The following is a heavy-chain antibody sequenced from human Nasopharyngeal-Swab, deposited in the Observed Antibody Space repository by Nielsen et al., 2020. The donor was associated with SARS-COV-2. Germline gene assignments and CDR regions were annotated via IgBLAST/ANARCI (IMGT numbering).Heavy chain of an antibody. D-gene: IGHD2-8*02. Sequence: GESLKISCAASGFTFSRYWIHRVRQAPGKGLEYLSAVSGDGVTTHYADSLKGRFTISRDNSKNTVYLQLGSLTAEDMAVYFCARGTPGIPGVDYWGQGTLVTVSS. J-gene: IGHJ4*02. CDR3: ARGTPGIPGVDY. CDR1: GFTFSRYW. CDR2: VSGDGVTT. V-gene: IGHV3-64*02.